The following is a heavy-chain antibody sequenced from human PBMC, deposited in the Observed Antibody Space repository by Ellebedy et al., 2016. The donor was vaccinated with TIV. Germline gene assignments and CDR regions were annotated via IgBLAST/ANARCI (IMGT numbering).Heavy chain of an antibody. CDR3: ARKESFLYYFDY. J-gene: IGHJ4*02. D-gene: IGHD3-10*01. CDR1: GGSFSGYY. V-gene: IGHV4-34*01. Sequence: SETLSLXXAVYGGSFSGYYWSWNRQPPGKGLEWIGEINHSGSTNYNASLKSRVTISVDTSKNQFSLKLSSVTAADTAVYYCARKESFLYYFDYWGQGTLVAVSS. CDR2: INHSGST.